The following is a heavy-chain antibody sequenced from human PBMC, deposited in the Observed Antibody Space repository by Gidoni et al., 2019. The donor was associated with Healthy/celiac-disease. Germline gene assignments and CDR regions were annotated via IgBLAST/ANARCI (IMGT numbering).Heavy chain of an antibody. CDR3: ARSYYGSGSYYNVWLPAQLHGWFDP. D-gene: IGHD3-10*01. Sequence: QLQLQESGPGLVKPSETLSLTCTVSGGSISSSSYYWGWIRQPPGKGLEWIGSIYYSGSTYYNPSLKSRVTISVDTSKNQFSLKLSSVTAADTAVYYCARSYYGSGSYYNVWLPAQLHGWFDPWGQGTLVTVSS. V-gene: IGHV4-39*01. CDR1: GGSISSSSYY. CDR2: IYYSGST. J-gene: IGHJ5*02.